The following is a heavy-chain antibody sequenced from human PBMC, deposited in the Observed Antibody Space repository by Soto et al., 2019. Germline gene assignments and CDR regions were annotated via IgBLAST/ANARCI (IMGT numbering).Heavy chain of an antibody. Sequence: GGSLRLSCAASGFTFSSYGMHWVRQAPGKGLEWVAVIWYDGSNKYYADSVKGRFTISRDNSKNTLYLQMNRLRAEDTAVYYCARDCLQVATTPYYYYGIDVWGQGTTVTVSS. J-gene: IGHJ6*02. CDR1: GFTFSSYG. D-gene: IGHD5-12*01. CDR3: ARDCLQVATTPYYYYGIDV. V-gene: IGHV3-33*01. CDR2: IWYDGSNK.